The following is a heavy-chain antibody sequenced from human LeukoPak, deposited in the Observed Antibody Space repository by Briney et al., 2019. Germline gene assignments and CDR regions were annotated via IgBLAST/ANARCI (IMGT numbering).Heavy chain of an antibody. D-gene: IGHD6-13*01. CDR3: ARSYIAAAGAFDY. J-gene: IGHJ4*02. Sequence: PSETLSLTCTVSGGSISGHYWSWIRQPPGKGLEWIGYIYYSGSTNYNPPLKSRVTISVDTSKNQFSLKLSSVTAADTAVYYCARSYIAAAGAFDYWGQRTLVTVSS. CDR2: IYYSGST. V-gene: IGHV4-59*08. CDR1: GGSISGHY.